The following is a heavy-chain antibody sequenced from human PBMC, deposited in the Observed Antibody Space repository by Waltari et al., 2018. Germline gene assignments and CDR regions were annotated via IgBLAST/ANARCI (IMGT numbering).Heavy chain of an antibody. D-gene: IGHD4-4*01. Sequence: QVQLQESGPGLVKPSETLSLTCTVSGGPFSRTSYYWGWTRQPPGKRLERIGYVFYNANTYYNPSLKSRVTISIDTSKNQFSLKLTSVTAADTAVYHCARRMVTTGYFDYWGQGTLVTVSS. CDR1: GGPFSRTSYY. CDR2: VFYNANT. V-gene: IGHV4-39*01. J-gene: IGHJ4*02. CDR3: ARRMVTTGYFDY.